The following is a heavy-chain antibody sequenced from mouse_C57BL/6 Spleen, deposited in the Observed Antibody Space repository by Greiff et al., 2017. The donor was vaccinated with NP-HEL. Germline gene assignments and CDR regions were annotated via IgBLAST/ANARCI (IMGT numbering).Heavy chain of an antibody. D-gene: IGHD1-1*01. CDR3: ARRGTTVVSHWYFDV. V-gene: IGHV1-80*01. CDR2: IYPGDGDT. CDR1: GYAFSSYW. J-gene: IGHJ1*03. Sequence: VQLVESGAELVKPGASVKISCKASGYAFSSYWMNWVKQRPGKGLEWIGQIYPGDGDTNYNGKFKGKATLTADKSSSTAYMQLSSLTSEDSAVYFCARRGTTVVSHWYFDVWGTGTTVTVSS.